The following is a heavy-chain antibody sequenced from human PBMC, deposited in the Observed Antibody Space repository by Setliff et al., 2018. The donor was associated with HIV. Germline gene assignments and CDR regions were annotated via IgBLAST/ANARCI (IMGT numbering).Heavy chain of an antibody. D-gene: IGHD6-13*01. Sequence: SETLSLTCTVSGDSISSYFWSWIRQPPGKGLEGIGYIYYSGSTSYNLSLKSRVTISADTFKNQFSLTLSSVTAADTSVYYCARTYSSSWYSSHLWVDYWGQGTLVTVSS. CDR1: GDSISSYF. CDR3: ARTYSSSWYSSHLWVDY. CDR2: IYYSGST. V-gene: IGHV4-59*08. J-gene: IGHJ4*02.